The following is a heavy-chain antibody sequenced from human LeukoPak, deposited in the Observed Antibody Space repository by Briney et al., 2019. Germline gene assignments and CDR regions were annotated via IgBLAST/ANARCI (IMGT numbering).Heavy chain of an antibody. CDR3: AREDDILTGQFDY. D-gene: IGHD3-9*01. CDR2: IYYSGST. V-gene: IGHV4-59*01. Sequence: SETLSLTCTVSGVSISSYYWSWIRQPPGKGLEWIGYIYYSGSTNYNPSLKSRVTISVDTSKNQFSLKLSSVTAADTAVYYCAREDDILTGQFDYWGQGTLVTVSS. CDR1: GVSISSYY. J-gene: IGHJ4*02.